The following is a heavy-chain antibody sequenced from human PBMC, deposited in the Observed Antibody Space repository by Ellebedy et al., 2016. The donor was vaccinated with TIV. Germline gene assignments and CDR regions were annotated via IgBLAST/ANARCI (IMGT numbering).Heavy chain of an antibody. V-gene: IGHV3-48*04. Sequence: GESLKISXGASGFTFSSYSMNWLRQAPGKGLAWVSYIASSSSTIYYADSVKGRFTISRDNARSSLYLQLNSLGAEDAAVYYCARGRYNWNDAGYFDSWGQGTLVTVSS. CDR1: GFTFSSYS. D-gene: IGHD1-1*01. CDR3: ARGRYNWNDAGYFDS. J-gene: IGHJ4*02. CDR2: IASSSSTI.